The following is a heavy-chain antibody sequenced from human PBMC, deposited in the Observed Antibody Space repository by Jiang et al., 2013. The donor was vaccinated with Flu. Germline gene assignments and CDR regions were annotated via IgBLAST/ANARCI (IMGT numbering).Heavy chain of an antibody. CDR2: IYYSGST. J-gene: IGHJ6*03. Sequence: EWIGYIYYSGSTNYNPSLKSRVTISVDTSKNQFSLKLSSVIAADTAVYYCARADPYYYYYYMDVWGKGTTVTVSS. CDR3: ARADPYYYYYYMDV. V-gene: IGHV4-59*01.